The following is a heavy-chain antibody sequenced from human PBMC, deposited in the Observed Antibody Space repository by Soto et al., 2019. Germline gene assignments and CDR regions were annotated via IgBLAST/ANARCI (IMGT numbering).Heavy chain of an antibody. CDR1: VGTFSNYA. V-gene: IGHV1-69*01. J-gene: IGHJ4*02. CDR2: FIPVFGTT. Sequence: QVQLVQSGAEVKKPGSSVKVSCKASVGTFSNYAISWVRQAPGQGLEWMGGFIPVFGTTHYAQKFEGRVTSTAGDSTKTDMELRGLRSEDTALYYCARSIGSSSFYFDFWGQGTLITVSS. CDR3: ARSIGSSSFYFDF. D-gene: IGHD6-6*01.